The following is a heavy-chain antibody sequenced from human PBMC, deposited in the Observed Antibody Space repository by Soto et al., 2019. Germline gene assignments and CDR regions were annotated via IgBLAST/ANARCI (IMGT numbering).Heavy chain of an antibody. CDR3: ARDKTAPNWFDP. J-gene: IGHJ5*02. V-gene: IGHV4-30-4*01. Sequence: TLSLTCTVSGGSISSGDYYWSWIRQPPGKGLEWIGYIYYSGSTYYNPSLKSRVTISVDTSKNQFSLKLSSVTAADTAVYYCARDKTAPNWFDPWGQGTLVTVSS. CDR2: IYYSGST. D-gene: IGHD5-18*01. CDR1: GGSISSGDYY.